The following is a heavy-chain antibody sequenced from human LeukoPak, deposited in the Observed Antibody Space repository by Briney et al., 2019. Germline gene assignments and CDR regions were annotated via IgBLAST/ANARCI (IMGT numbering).Heavy chain of an antibody. CDR2: INAGNGNT. CDR1: GYTFTNYA. CDR3: AREPFSGEWPDYYYYYGMDV. D-gene: IGHD3-3*01. J-gene: IGHJ6*02. V-gene: IGHV1-3*01. Sequence: ASVKVSCKASGYTFTNYAMHWVRQAPGQGLQWMGWINAGNGNTKYSQKFQGRVTITRDTSASTAYMELSSLRSEDTAVYYCAREPFSGEWPDYYYYYGMDVWGQGTTVTVSS.